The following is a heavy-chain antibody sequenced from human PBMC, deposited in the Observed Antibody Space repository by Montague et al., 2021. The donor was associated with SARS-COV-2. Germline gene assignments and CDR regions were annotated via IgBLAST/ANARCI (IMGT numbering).Heavy chain of an antibody. CDR1: GGSISRSSYY. D-gene: IGHD2-15*01. J-gene: IGHJ3*02. V-gene: IGHV4-39*01. CDR3: ARRARWNIVVVVGDRHAFDI. Sequence: SETLSLTCTVSGGSISRSSYYWGWIRQPPGKGLEWIGSIYYSGSTYYNPSLKSRVTISVDTSKNQFSLNLSSVTAAGTAVYYCARRARWNIVVVVGDRHAFDIWGQGTMVTVSS. CDR2: IYYSGST.